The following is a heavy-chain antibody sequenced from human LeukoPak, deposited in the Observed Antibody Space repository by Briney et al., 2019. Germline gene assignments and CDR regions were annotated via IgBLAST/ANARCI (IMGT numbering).Heavy chain of an antibody. J-gene: IGHJ4*02. D-gene: IGHD6-19*01. CDR3: ARVDRYSSGDDY. CDR1: GFTFSSYG. CDR2: ISYDGSNK. V-gene: IGHV3-30*03. Sequence: GGSLRLSCAASGFTFSSYGMHWVRQAPGKGLEWVAVISYDGSNKYYADSVKGRFTISRDNSKNTLYLQMNSLRAEDTAVYYCARVDRYSSGDDYWGQGTLVTVSS.